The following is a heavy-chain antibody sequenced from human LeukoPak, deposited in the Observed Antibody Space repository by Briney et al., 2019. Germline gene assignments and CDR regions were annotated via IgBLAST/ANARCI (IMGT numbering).Heavy chain of an antibody. CDR3: AREYSSSPVNGGIDY. CDR1: GYTFTGYY. CDR2: INPNSGGT. V-gene: IGHV1-2*04. Sequence: ASVKVSCKASGYTFTGYYMHWVRQAPGQGLEWMGWINPNSGGTNYAQKFQGWVTMTRDTSISTAYVELSRLRSDDTAVYYCAREYSSSPVNGGIDYWGQGTLVTVSS. D-gene: IGHD6-6*01. J-gene: IGHJ4*02.